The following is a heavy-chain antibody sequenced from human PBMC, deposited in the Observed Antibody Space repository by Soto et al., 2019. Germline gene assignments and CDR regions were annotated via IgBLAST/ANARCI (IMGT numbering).Heavy chain of an antibody. CDR1: GGTFSSYA. D-gene: IGHD2-15*01. V-gene: IGHV1-69*13. CDR2: IIPIFGTA. CDR3: ARSPHIVVVVAATNFDY. J-gene: IGHJ4*02. Sequence: SVKVSCKASGGTFSSYAISWVRQAPGQGLEWMGGIIPIFGTANYAQKFQGRVTITADESTSTAYMELSSLRSEDTAVYYCARSPHIVVVVAATNFDYWGQGTLVTVSS.